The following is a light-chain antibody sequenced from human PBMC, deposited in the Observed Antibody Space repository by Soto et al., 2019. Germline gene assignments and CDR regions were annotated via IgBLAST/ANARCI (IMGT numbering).Light chain of an antibody. V-gene: IGKV1-39*01. CDR2: AAS. Sequence: YMTQSPSSLSASVGDTVTITCRASQSISSYLNWYQQKPGKAPKLLIYAASSLQSGVPSRFSGSGSGTDFTLTISSLQPEDFATYYCQQSYSTLALTFGGGTKVDIK. CDR3: QQSYSTLALT. CDR1: QSISSY. J-gene: IGKJ4*01.